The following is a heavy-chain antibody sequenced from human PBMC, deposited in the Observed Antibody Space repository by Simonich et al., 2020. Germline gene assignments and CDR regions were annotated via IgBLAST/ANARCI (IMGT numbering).Heavy chain of an antibody. J-gene: IGHJ4*02. Sequence: QVQLVQSGAEVKKPGSSVKVSCKASGGTFSSYAISWVRQAPGQGLEWIGGLITILGIANYEQKFQGRVTITADKSTSTAYMELSSLRSEDTAVYYCARTNTMRELDTMVRGVDYFDYWGQGTLVTVSS. CDR3: ARTNTMRELDTMVRGVDYFDY. V-gene: IGHV1-69*09. CDR1: GGTFSSYA. D-gene: IGHD3-10*01. CDR2: LITILGIA.